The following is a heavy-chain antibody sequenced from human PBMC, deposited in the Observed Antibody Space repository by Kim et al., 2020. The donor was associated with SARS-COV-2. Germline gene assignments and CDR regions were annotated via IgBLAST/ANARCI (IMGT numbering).Heavy chain of an antibody. V-gene: IGHV3-33*01. CDR3: ARDQVGLDTGYYYYYMNV. CDR1: GFTFSSYG. CDR2: IWYDGSNK. J-gene: IGHJ6*03. Sequence: GGSLRLSCAASGFTFSSYGMHWVRQAPGKGLERVAVIWYDGSNKYYADSVKGRFTISIDNSKNTLYLQMNSLSAEDTAVYYCARDQVGLDTGYYYYYMNVCGKGATGTVSS. D-gene: IGHD5-18*01.